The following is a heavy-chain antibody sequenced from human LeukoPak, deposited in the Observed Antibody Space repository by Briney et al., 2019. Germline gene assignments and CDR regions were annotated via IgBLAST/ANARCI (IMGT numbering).Heavy chain of an antibody. CDR3: AKAVNARSKSYYYYYGMDV. CDR1: GFTFSSYA. Sequence: GGSLRLSCAASGFTFSSYAMSWVRQAPGKGLEWVSAISGGGGSTYYADSVKGRFTISRDNSKNTLYLQMNSLRAEDTAVYYCAKAVNARSKSYYYYYGMDVWGQGTTVTVSS. J-gene: IGHJ6*02. V-gene: IGHV3-23*01. CDR2: ISGGGGST. D-gene: IGHD4-23*01.